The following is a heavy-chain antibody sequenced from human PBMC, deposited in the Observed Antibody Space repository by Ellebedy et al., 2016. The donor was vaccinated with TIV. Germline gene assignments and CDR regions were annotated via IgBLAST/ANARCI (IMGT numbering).Heavy chain of an antibody. D-gene: IGHD5/OR15-5a*01. Sequence: SVKVSXXASGGTFSSYAISWVRQAPGQGLEWMGGIIPIFGTANYAQKFQGRVTITADEPTSTAYMELSSLRSEDTAVYYCARGRSPSTEYYYYGMDVWGQGTTVTVSS. CDR3: ARGRSPSTEYYYYGMDV. CDR1: GGTFSSYA. J-gene: IGHJ6*02. V-gene: IGHV1-69*13. CDR2: IIPIFGTA.